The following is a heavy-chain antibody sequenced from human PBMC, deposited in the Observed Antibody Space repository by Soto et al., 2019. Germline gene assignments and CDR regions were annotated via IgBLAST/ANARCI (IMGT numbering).Heavy chain of an antibody. CDR3: AREYGTGTTVFWNAFDI. Sequence: GASVKVSCKASGGTFSSYAISWVRQAPGQGLEWMGGIIPIFGTANYAQKFQGRVTITADESTSTAYMELSSLRSEDTAVYYCAREYGTGTTVFWNAFDIWGQGTMVTVSS. J-gene: IGHJ3*02. CDR2: IIPIFGTA. D-gene: IGHD1-7*01. CDR1: GGTFSSYA. V-gene: IGHV1-69*13.